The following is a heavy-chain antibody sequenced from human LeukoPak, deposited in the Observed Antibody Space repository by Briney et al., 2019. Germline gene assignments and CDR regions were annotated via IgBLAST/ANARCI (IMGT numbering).Heavy chain of an antibody. Sequence: GGSLRLSCAASGFTVSSNYMSWVRQAPGKGLEWVSVIYSGGSTYYADSVKGRFTISRDNAKNSLYLQMNSLRAEDTAVYYCARDSTIAFYDSSGMDWGQGTLVTVSS. CDR2: IYSGGST. CDR1: GFTVSSNY. D-gene: IGHD3-22*01. J-gene: IGHJ4*02. CDR3: ARDSTIAFYDSSGMD. V-gene: IGHV3-53*01.